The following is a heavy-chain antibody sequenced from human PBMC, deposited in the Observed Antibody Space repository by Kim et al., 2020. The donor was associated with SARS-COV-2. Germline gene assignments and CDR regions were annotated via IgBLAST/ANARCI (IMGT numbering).Heavy chain of an antibody. J-gene: IGHJ6*02. D-gene: IGHD6-13*01. V-gene: IGHV3-53*01. CDR3: ARGRAAGIVGGMDV. CDR2: MYSGGNT. CDR1: GFTVSSNY. Sequence: GGSLRLSCAASGFTVSSNYMSWVRQAPGMGLEWVSIMYSGGNTYYADSVKGRCTISRDNSKNTLYLQMNSLRAEDTAVYYCARGRAAGIVGGMDVWGRGTTVTVSS.